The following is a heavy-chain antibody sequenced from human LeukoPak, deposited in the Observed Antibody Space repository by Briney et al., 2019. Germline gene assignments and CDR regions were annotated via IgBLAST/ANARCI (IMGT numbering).Heavy chain of an antibody. Sequence: AGSLGLSCVGTGFSFSNYWMNWVRQAPGKGLEWVANIKEDGSQIYYVDSVKGRFTISRDNAKNSVYLQMNSLRAEDTAVYYCAGSSGWLFDYWGQRTLVAVSS. CDR1: GFSFSNYW. J-gene: IGHJ4*02. V-gene: IGHV3-7*01. D-gene: IGHD6-19*01. CDR3: AGSSGWLFDY. CDR2: IKEDGSQI.